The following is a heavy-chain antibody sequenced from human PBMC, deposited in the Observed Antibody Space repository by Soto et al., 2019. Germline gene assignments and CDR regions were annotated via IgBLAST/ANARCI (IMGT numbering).Heavy chain of an antibody. CDR2: IIPVLGIA. CDR3: ATELRRPYGDYAGGWFDP. V-gene: IGHV1-69*02. Sequence: QVQLVQSGAEVKKPGSSVKVSCKASGGTFSSYTISWVRQAPGQGREWRGGIIPVLGIANYAQKFQGRVTITADKSTSTAYMELSSLRSEDTAVYYCATELRRPYGDYAGGWFDPWGQGTLVTVSS. CDR1: GGTFSSYT. J-gene: IGHJ5*02. D-gene: IGHD4-17*01.